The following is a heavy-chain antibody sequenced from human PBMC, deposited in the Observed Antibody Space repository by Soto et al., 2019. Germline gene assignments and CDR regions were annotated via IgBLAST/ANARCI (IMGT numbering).Heavy chain of an antibody. V-gene: IGHV1-18*01. CDR1: GYTFSTSG. D-gene: IGHD3-10*01. J-gene: IGHJ6*02. Sequence: ASVKVSCKASGYTFSTSGMSWLRQAPGQGLEWMGWISTYNGDTNDAPKFQDRVTMTSDTSTSTVYMELRSLRSDDTAVYYCARVGVARYYYCSMDVWGQ. CDR3: ARVGVARYYYCSMDV. CDR2: ISTYNGDT.